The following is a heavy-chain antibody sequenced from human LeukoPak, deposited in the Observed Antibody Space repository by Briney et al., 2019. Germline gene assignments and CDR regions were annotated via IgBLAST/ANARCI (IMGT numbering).Heavy chain of an antibody. CDR2: ISGSSSYI. V-gene: IGHV3-21*01. D-gene: IGHD3-16*01. CDR1: GFTFSSYT. CDR3: ARDMRAPYYFDY. J-gene: IGHJ4*02. Sequence: GGSLRLSCAASGFTFSSYTMNWVRQAPGKGLEWVSSISGSSSYIYYADSVKGGFTISRDNAKNSLYLRMNSLRAEDTAVYYCARDMRAPYYFDYWGQGTLVTVSS.